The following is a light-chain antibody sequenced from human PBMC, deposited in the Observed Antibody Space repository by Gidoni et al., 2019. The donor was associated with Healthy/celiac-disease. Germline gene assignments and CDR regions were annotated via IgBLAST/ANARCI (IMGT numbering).Light chain of an antibody. V-gene: IGKV1-39*01. CDR1: QSISSY. Sequence: DIQMTQSPSSLSASVGDRVTITCRASQSISSYLNWYQQKPGKAPKLLIYAASSLQSGEPSRFSGSGSGTDFTLTISSLQPEDFATYYCQQSYSTPRTFGQXTKLEIK. CDR3: QQSYSTPRT. J-gene: IGKJ2*02. CDR2: AAS.